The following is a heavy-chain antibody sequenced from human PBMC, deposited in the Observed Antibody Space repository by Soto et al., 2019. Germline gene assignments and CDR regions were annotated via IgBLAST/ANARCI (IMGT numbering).Heavy chain of an antibody. CDR1: GGTFSSYA. CDR3: AYSNLVREVIIPTGWYFDY. Sequence: QVQLVQSGAEVKKPGSSVKVSCKASGGTFSSYAISWVRQAPGQGLEWMGGIIPIFGTANYAQKFQGRVTITADESASTAYMEVSSLRSEDTAEYYCAYSNLVREVIIPTGWYFDYWGQGTLVTVSS. CDR2: IIPIFGTA. V-gene: IGHV1-69*01. J-gene: IGHJ4*02. D-gene: IGHD3-10*01.